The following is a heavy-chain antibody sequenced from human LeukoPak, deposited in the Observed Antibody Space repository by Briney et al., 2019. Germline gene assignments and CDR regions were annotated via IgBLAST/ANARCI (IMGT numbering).Heavy chain of an antibody. V-gene: IGHV5-51*01. CDR2: IYPGDSDT. CDR1: GYSFSNFW. D-gene: IGHD5-18*01. CDR3: ARPRGYSYGPDAFDI. J-gene: IGHJ3*02. Sequence: GESLKISCKSSGYSFSNFWIGWVRQMPGKGLEWMAVIYPGDSDTRYSPSFQGQVTISAAKSISTAYLQWSSLKASDTAMYYCARPRGYSYGPDAFDIWGQGTMVTVSS.